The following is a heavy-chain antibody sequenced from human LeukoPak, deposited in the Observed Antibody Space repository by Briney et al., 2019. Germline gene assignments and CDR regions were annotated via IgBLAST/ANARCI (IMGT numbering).Heavy chain of an antibody. J-gene: IGHJ4*01. Sequence: GGSLRLSCAASGFTFNTYSMNWVRQAPGKGLEWVSSISSNSRDIYYADSVKGRFTTSRDNAKNSLHLQMNSLRAEDTAVYYCARDDRDISSYRFDYWGHGILVTVSS. V-gene: IGHV3-21*01. CDR1: GFTFNTYS. CDR3: ARDDRDISSYRFDY. CDR2: ISSNSRDI. D-gene: IGHD6-6*01.